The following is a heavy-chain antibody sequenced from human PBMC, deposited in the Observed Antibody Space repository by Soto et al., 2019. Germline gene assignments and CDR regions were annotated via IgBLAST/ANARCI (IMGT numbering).Heavy chain of an antibody. CDR3: AREGSWYTNYYYGMDV. V-gene: IGHV1-69*06. J-gene: IGHJ6*02. D-gene: IGHD6-13*01. Sequence: VASVKVSCKASGGTFSSYSISWVLQAPGQGLEWMGGIIPIFGTANYAQKFQGRVTITADKSTSTAYMELSSLRSEDTAVYYCAREGSWYTNYYYGMDVWGQGTTVTVSS. CDR2: IIPIFGTA. CDR1: GGTFSSYS.